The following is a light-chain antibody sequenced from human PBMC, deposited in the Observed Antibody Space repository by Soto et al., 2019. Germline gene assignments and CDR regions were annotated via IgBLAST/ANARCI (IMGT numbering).Light chain of an antibody. CDR3: SSYTSSSTLGV. Sequence: QSALTQPASVSGSPGQSITISCTGTSSDVGGYNYVSWYQQHPGKAPKLMIYDVSNRPSGVSNRFSGSKSGNTASLTISGLQAEEEAAYYCSSYTSSSTLGVFGTGTKVTVL. CDR2: DVS. J-gene: IGLJ1*01. V-gene: IGLV2-14*01. CDR1: SSDVGGYNY.